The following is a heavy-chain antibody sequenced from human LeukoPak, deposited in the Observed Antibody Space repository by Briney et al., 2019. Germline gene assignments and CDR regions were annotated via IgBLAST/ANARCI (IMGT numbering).Heavy chain of an antibody. D-gene: IGHD3-22*01. CDR3: ALQYYYDSSGYYTY. CDR2: IIPIFGTA. CDR1: GGTFSSYA. V-gene: IGHV1-69*05. Sequence: GASVKVSCKXSGGTFSSYAISWVRQAPGQGLEWMGGIIPIFGTANYAQKFQGRVTITTDESTSTAYMELSSLRSEDTAVYYCALQYYYDSSGYYTYWGQGTLVTVSS. J-gene: IGHJ4*02.